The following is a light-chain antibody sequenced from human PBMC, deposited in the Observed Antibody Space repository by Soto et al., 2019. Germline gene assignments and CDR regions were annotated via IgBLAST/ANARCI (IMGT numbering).Light chain of an antibody. CDR2: DDS. Sequence: SYELTQPPSLSVAPGQPAKITCGGNNIGDKSVHWYQQKPGQAPVLVVYDDSDRPSGIPERFSGSNSGNTATLTISGVEAGDEADYFCKVWDSVSDHVVFGGGPKVTV. CDR1: NIGDKS. V-gene: IGLV3-21*02. CDR3: KVWDSVSDHVV. J-gene: IGLJ2*01.